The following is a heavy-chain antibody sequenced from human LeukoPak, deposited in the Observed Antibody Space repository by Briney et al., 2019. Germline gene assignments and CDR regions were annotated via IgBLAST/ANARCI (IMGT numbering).Heavy chain of an antibody. CDR3: ARSDSYYYYYYMDV. CDR2: IYYSGSS. D-gene: IGHD3-3*01. CDR1: GGSISTYY. V-gene: IGHV4-59*01. J-gene: IGHJ6*03. Sequence: SEILSLTCTVSGGSISTYYWSWIRQPPGKGLEWIGYIYYSGSSNYNPSLESRVTISVDTSKNQFSLKLSSVTAADTAVYYCARSDSYYYYYYMDVWGKGTTVTVSS.